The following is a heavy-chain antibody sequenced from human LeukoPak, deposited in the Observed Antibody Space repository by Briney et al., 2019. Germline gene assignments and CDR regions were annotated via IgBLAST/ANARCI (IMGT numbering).Heavy chain of an antibody. J-gene: IGHJ5*02. CDR2: INHSGST. Sequence: SETLSLTCAVYGVSFSGYYWSWIRQPPGKGLEWIGEINHSGSTNYNPSLKSRVTISVDTSKSQFSLKLSSVTAADTAVYYCARAWYASWFDPWGQGTLVTVSS. V-gene: IGHV4-34*01. D-gene: IGHD2-8*01. CDR3: ARAWYASWFDP. CDR1: GVSFSGYY.